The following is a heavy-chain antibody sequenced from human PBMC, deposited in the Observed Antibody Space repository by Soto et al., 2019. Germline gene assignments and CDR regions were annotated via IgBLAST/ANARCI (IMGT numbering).Heavy chain of an antibody. CDR2: ISGSGGST. CDR1: GFTFSSYA. D-gene: IGHD3-22*01. V-gene: IGHV3-23*01. CDR3: AKANFGYYDSSGYYYYLDRGYYFDY. Sequence: PGGSLRLSCAASGFTFSSYAMSWVRQAPGKGLEWVSAISGSGGSTYYADSVKGRFTISRDNSKNTLYLQMNSLRAEDTAVYYCAKANFGYYDSSGYYYYLDRGYYFDYWGQGTLVTVSS. J-gene: IGHJ4*02.